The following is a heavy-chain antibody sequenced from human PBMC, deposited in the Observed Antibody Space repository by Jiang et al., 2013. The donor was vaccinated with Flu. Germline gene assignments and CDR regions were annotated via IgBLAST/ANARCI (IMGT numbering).Heavy chain of an antibody. CDR2: TYCRSKCYN. CDR1: GDSVSSNSAS. Sequence: TLSLTCAISGDSVSSNSASWNWIRQSPSRDLEWLGRTYCRSKCYNDYAVSVKSRISINPDTSKNQFSLQLNSVTPEDTAVYYCARGNSGTTVSLFGSWGPGNPGHRIF. J-gene: IGHJ4*02. CDR3: ARGNSGTTVSLFGS. D-gene: IGHD1-1*01. V-gene: IGHV6-1*01.